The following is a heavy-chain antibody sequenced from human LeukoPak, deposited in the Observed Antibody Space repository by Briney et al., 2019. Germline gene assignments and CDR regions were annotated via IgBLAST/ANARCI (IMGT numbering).Heavy chain of an antibody. CDR2: INPNSGGT. D-gene: IGHD6-19*01. Sequence: GASVKVSCKASGYTFTGYYMHWVRQAPGQGLEWMGWINPNSGGTNYAQKFQGRVTMTRDTSISTAYMELSRLRSDDTAVYYCARGLPYSSGWSDYYYYMDVWGKGTTVTISS. CDR3: ARGLPYSSGWSDYYYYMDV. CDR1: GYTFTGYY. V-gene: IGHV1-2*02. J-gene: IGHJ6*03.